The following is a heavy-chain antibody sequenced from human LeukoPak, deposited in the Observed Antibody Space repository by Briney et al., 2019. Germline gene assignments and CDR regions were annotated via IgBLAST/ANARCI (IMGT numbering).Heavy chain of an antibody. CDR2: VSYYGSNR. J-gene: IGHJ4*02. CDR1: GFTFSSYS. D-gene: IGHD4-17*01. Sequence: GGSLRLSCAASGFTFSSYSMHWVRQAPGKGLEWVAVVSYYGSNRYYADSVKGRFTISRDNSMNTLYLQMNSLRPEDTAVYYCARAFYGDYCYFDYWGQGTLVTVSS. CDR3: ARAFYGDYCYFDY. V-gene: IGHV3-30*04.